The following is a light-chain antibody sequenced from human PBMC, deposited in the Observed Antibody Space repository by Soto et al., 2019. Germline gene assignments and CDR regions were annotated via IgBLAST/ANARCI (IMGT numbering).Light chain of an antibody. Sequence: DIQMTQSPSTVSASVGDRVTITCRASQSVTTWLAWYQQKPGKAPKVLIYQASNLQSGVPSRFRGSGSGTEFTLTIDSLQPDDFATYYCQQYNTFSPYTFGQGTRLEIK. J-gene: IGKJ2*01. CDR1: QSVTTW. CDR3: QQYNTFSPYT. CDR2: QAS. V-gene: IGKV1-5*03.